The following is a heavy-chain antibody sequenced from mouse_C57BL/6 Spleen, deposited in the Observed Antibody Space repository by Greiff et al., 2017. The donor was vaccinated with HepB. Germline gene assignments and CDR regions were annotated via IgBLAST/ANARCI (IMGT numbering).Heavy chain of an antibody. CDR2: IDPSDSYT. D-gene: IGHD3-2*02. J-gene: IGHJ2*01. Sequence: QVQLQQPGAELVKPGASVKLSCKASGYTFTSYWMQWVNQRPGQGLEWIGEIDPSDSYTNYNHKFKGKATFTVDTSSSTAYMQISSLTSEDSAVYYCARKSAQATGECWGQGTTLTVSS. V-gene: IGHV1-50*01. CDR1: GYTFTSYW. CDR3: ARKSAQATGEC.